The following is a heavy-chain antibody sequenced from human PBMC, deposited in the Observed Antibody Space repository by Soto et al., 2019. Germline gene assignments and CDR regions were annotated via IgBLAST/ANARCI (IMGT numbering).Heavy chain of an antibody. V-gene: IGHV4-31*03. J-gene: IGHJ6*02. D-gene: IGHD3-9*01. CDR2: IYNSGST. CDR3: ARADRLGLAPYYYYGMDV. Sequence: TLSLTCTVSGGSMSSGGYYWSWIRQHPGKGLEWIGYIYNSGSTYYNPSLKSRVTISVDTSKNQFSLKLSSVTAADTAVYYCARADRLGLAPYYYYGMDVWGQGTTVTVSS. CDR1: GGSMSSGGYY.